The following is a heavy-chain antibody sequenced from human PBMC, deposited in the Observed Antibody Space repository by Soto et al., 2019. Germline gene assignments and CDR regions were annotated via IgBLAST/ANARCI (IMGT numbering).Heavy chain of an antibody. Sequence: EVQLVESGGGLVKPGGSLRLSCAASGFTFSNAWMNWVRQAPGKGLEWVGRIKSKTDGGTTDYAAPVKGRFTISRDDSKNTLYLQMNSLKTGDTAVYYCLGYYGSGSIIDYWGQGTLVTVSS. V-gene: IGHV3-15*07. CDR1: GFTFSNAW. D-gene: IGHD3-10*01. CDR2: IKSKTDGGTT. J-gene: IGHJ4*02. CDR3: LGYYGSGSIIDY.